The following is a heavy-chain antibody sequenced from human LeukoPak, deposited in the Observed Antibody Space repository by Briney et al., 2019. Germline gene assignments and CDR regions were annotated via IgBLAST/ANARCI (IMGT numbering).Heavy chain of an antibody. CDR1: GGSFSGYY. Sequence: ASETLSLTCAVSGGSFSGYYWSWIRQPPGKGLEWLGEINHSGSTNYNPSLKSRVTISVDASKNQFSLKLSSVTAADTGMYYCAMPDYGSGSFRYRYVWGKGTTVTVSS. J-gene: IGHJ6*03. CDR2: INHSGST. CDR3: AMPDYGSGSFRYRYV. D-gene: IGHD3-10*01. V-gene: IGHV4-34*01.